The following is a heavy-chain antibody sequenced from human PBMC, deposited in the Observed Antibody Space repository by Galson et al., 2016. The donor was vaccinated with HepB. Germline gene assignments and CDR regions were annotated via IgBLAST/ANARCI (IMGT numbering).Heavy chain of an antibody. D-gene: IGHD2-8*02. J-gene: IGHJ5*02. Sequence: ETLSLTCAVSGGSISSSAWWSWVRQPPGKGLIWVSRVNSDGTTSDYADSVKGRFTISRDNAKNTLYLQMNSLRADDTAVYYCARDHSVEYATAYNWFDPWGQGALVTVSS. CDR3: ARDHSVEYATAYNWFDP. CDR2: VNSDGTTS. V-gene: IGHV3-74*01. CDR1: GGSISSSAW.